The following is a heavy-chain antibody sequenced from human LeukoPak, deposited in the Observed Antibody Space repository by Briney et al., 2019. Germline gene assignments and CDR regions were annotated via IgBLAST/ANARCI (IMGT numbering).Heavy chain of an antibody. Sequence: PGRSLRLSCAASGFTFDDYAMHWVRQAPGKGLEWVSVIIGSSGSTFYADSVKGRFTISRDKSKNTLYLQMNSLRAEDTAVYYCAKGGYDYVEMGYFDYWGQGTLVTVSS. D-gene: IGHD5-12*01. J-gene: IGHJ4*02. CDR1: GFTFDDYA. V-gene: IGHV3-23*01. CDR3: AKGGYDYVEMGYFDY. CDR2: IIGSSGST.